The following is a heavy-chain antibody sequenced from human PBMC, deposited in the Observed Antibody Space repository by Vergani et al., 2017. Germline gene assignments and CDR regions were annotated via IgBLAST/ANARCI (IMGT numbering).Heavy chain of an antibody. CDR1: GFALNRHA. D-gene: IGHD2-21*01. Sequence: QVQLVESGGGVVQPGTSLRLSCVVSGFALNRHAMYWVRQAPGKGLEWVVGISFDGTNEYYPDLVKGRFTISRDIAKNTLDLQMNSLRVEDTAIYYCAKSRDPNCKGGNCYSYYYGLDLWGQGTTVTVSS. CDR3: AKSRDPNCKGGNCYSYYYGLDL. J-gene: IGHJ6*02. CDR2: ISFDGTNE. V-gene: IGHV3-30-3*01.